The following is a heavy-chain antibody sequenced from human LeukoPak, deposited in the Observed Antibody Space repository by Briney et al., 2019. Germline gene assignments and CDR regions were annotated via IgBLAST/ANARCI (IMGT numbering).Heavy chain of an antibody. Sequence: PGGSLRLSWAASGFTFSTYALHWFRQAPGKGLEWVAVILYDAYYADSVKGRFTISRDNSKNTLYLQMNSLRPEDTAVYYCARSVGSGRFDYWGQGTLVTVSS. CDR3: ARSVGSGRFDY. V-gene: IGHV3-30*04. CDR2: ILYDA. J-gene: IGHJ4*02. D-gene: IGHD6-19*01. CDR1: GFTFSTYA.